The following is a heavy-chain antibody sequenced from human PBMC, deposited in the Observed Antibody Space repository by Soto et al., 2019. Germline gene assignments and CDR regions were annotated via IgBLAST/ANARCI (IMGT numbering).Heavy chain of an antibody. J-gene: IGHJ6*02. CDR3: ARDGRGFGDRFYYYYGMDV. CDR1: GYTFTSYD. Sequence: GASVKVSCKASGYTFTSYDINWVRQATGQGLEWMGWMNPNNGNTGYAQKFQGRVTMTRNTSTSTAYMELRSLRSDDTAVYYCARDGRGFGDRFYYYYGMDVWGQGTTVTVSS. V-gene: IGHV1-8*01. D-gene: IGHD3-10*01. CDR2: MNPNNGNT.